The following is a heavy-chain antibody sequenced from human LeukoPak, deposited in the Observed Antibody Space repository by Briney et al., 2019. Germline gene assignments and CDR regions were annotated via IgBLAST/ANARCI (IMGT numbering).Heavy chain of an antibody. CDR1: GFTFSSYA. CDR2: IDWNGDGT. D-gene: IGHD2-15*01. Sequence: GGSLRLSCAAAGFTFSSYAMSWVRQAPGKGLEWVSSIDWNGDGTDYADSVKGRFTISRDNAKNSLYLQMTGLRGEDTALYYCARGGFKVYCSGGTCYSRTDNWFDPWGQGTLVTVSS. V-gene: IGHV3-20*04. CDR3: ARGGFKVYCSGGTCYSRTDNWFDP. J-gene: IGHJ5*02.